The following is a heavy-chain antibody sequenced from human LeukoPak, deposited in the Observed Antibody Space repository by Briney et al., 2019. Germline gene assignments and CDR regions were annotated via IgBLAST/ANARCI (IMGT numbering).Heavy chain of an antibody. Sequence: SETLSLTCAVSGGSISSGEYYWSWIRQPPGKGLEWIGYIYYSVSTYYNPSLKSRLTISVDTSNSQFSLWLTSVTAADTAVYYCARDKVGATNWLDPWGQGTLVTVSS. CDR1: GGSISSGEYY. D-gene: IGHD1-26*01. CDR2: IYYSVST. V-gene: IGHV4-30-4*01. CDR3: ARDKVGATNWLDP. J-gene: IGHJ5*02.